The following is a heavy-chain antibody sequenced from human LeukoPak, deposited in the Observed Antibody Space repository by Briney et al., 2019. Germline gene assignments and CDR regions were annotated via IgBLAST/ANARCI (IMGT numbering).Heavy chain of an antibody. V-gene: IGHV4-39*07. D-gene: IGHD3-22*01. CDR3: ARVSGITMIVVVQSDGFDI. J-gene: IGHJ3*02. CDR2: IYYSGST. CDR1: GGSISSSSYY. Sequence: PSETLSLTCTASGGSISSSSYYWGWIRQPPGKGLEWIGSIYYSGSTYYNPSLKSRFTISVDTSKNQFSLKLSSVTAADTAVYYCARVSGITMIVVVQSDGFDIWGQGTMVSVSS.